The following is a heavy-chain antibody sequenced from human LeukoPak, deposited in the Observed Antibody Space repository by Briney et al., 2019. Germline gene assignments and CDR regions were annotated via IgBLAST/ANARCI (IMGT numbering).Heavy chain of an antibody. Sequence: PLETLSLTCTVSGGSISSYYWSWSRQPPGTGLEWIGYIYYSGSTNYNPSLKSRVTISVDTSKNQFSLKLSSVTAADTAVYYCARRPLGYCSSTSCAGRYWFDPWGQGTLVTVSS. D-gene: IGHD2-2*01. CDR3: ARRPLGYCSSTSCAGRYWFDP. CDR2: IYYSGST. J-gene: IGHJ5*02. CDR1: GGSISSYY. V-gene: IGHV4-59*12.